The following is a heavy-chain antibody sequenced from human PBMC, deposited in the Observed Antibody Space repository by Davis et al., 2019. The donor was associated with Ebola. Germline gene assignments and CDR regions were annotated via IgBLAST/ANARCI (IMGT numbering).Heavy chain of an antibody. J-gene: IGHJ4*02. CDR2: ISAYNGNT. CDR3: ARLDSSGWSVKFDY. V-gene: IGHV1-18*01. Sequence: ASVKVSCKASGYTFTNYGINWVRQAPGQGLEWMGWISAYNGNTNYAQKLQGRVTMTTDTSTSTAYMELRSLRSDDTAVYYCARLDSSGWSVKFDYWGQGTLVTVSS. CDR1: GYTFTNYG. D-gene: IGHD6-19*01.